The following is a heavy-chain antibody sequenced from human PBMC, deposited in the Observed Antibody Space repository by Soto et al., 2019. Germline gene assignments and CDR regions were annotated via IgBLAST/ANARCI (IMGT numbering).Heavy chain of an antibody. V-gene: IGHV6-1*01. CDR2: TYYRSKWYN. D-gene: IGHD3-10*01. CDR1: GDSVPSNSAA. Sequence: PSQTLSLTCAISGDSVPSNSAAWNWIRQSPSRGLEWLGRTYYRSKWYNDYAVSVKSRITINPDTSKNQFSLQLNSVTPEDTAVYYCARGTVLLWFGELSTWFDPWGQGTLVTVSS. J-gene: IGHJ5*02. CDR3: ARGTVLLWFGELSTWFDP.